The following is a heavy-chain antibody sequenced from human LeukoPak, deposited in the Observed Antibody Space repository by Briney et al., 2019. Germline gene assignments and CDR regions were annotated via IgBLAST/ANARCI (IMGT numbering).Heavy chain of an antibody. V-gene: IGHV4-59*08. CDR1: GASISNYY. D-gene: IGHD5-12*01. CDR2: IFYNGVT. Sequence: SETLSLTCTVSGASISNYYWSWIRQPPGKGLEWIGHIFYNGVTNYNPSLKSRVTVSVDTSRNQFSLKLSSVTAADTAFYYCARQGRAYRGYTDHWGQGTLVTVSS. J-gene: IGHJ5*02. CDR3: ARQGRAYRGYTDH.